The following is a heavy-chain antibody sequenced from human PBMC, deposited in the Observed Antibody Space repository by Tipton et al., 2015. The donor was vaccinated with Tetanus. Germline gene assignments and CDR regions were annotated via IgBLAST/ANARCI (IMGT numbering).Heavy chain of an antibody. D-gene: IGHD5-18*01. Sequence: TLSLTCTVSGGSISSSSYYWGWIRQPPGKGLEWIGSIYYSGSTYYNPSLKSRVTISVDTSKNQFSLKLSSVTAADTAVYYCARTRGYSYGYSSPHFDYWGQGTLVTVSS. J-gene: IGHJ4*02. CDR1: GGSISSSSYY. V-gene: IGHV4-39*01. CDR2: IYYSGST. CDR3: ARTRGYSYGYSSPHFDY.